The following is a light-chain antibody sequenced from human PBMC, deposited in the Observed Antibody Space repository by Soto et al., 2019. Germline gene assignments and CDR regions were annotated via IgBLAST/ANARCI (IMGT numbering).Light chain of an antibody. CDR3: QQRVNLPPT. J-gene: IGKJ4*01. Sequence: VLTQSPARLSLSPGERATLSCRAGQSVSDYLAWYQQKPGQPPRLLFFDASNRATGVPDRFSAGGSGTDFTLIISSLEPEDFAVYYCQQRVNLPPTFGGGTKVEI. CDR1: QSVSDY. V-gene: IGKV3-11*01. CDR2: DAS.